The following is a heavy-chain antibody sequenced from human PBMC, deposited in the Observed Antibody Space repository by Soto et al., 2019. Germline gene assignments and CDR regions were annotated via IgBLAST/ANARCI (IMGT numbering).Heavy chain of an antibody. V-gene: IGHV3-21*01. D-gene: IGHD2-15*01. CDR2: ISSSSTYI. Sequence: EVQLVESGGGLVKPGGSLRLSCAASGFTFSPYSMNWVRQAPGKGLEWVSSISSSSTYIYYADSLKGRFTISRDNAKDSLFLQMNSLRAEDTAVYYCARGSGGSGAFDIWGQGTMVIVSS. CDR3: ARGSGGSGAFDI. J-gene: IGHJ3*02. CDR1: GFTFSPYS.